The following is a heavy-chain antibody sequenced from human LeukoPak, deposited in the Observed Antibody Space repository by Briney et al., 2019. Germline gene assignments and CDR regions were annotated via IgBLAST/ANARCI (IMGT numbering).Heavy chain of an antibody. CDR1: GFTFSSYW. Sequence: GGSLRLSCAASGFTFSSYWMSWVRQAPGKGLEWVANIKQDGSEKYYVDSVKGRFTISRDNAKNSLYLQMNSLRAEDTAVYYCAKEGELLGTYYFDYWGQGTLVTVSS. J-gene: IGHJ4*02. CDR3: AKEGELLGTYYFDY. CDR2: IKQDGSEK. D-gene: IGHD1-26*01. V-gene: IGHV3-7*01.